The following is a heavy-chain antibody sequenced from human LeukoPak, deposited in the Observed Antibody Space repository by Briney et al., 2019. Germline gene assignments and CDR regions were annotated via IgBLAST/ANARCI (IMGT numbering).Heavy chain of an antibody. V-gene: IGHV1-18*01. J-gene: IGHJ4*02. CDR1: GYTFTGYG. CDR2: ISAYNGNT. Sequence: GASVKVSCKASGYTFTGYGISWVRQAPGQGLEWMGWISAYNGNTNYAQKLQGRVTMTTDTSTSTAYMELRSLRSDDTAVYYCARGATYYYDSSGYYLDYWGQGTLVTVSS. CDR3: ARGATYYYDSSGYYLDY. D-gene: IGHD3-22*01.